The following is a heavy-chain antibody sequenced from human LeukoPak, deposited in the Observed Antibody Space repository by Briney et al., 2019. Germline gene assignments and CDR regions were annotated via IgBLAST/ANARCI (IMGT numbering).Heavy chain of an antibody. J-gene: IGHJ6*03. Sequence: PSETLSLTCTVSGGSISSGSYYWTWIRQPAGKGLEWIGRIYSSGSTNYNPSLKSRVTISVDTSKNLFSLNLSSVTAADTAVYYCARSVEGYCRGGSCYYYSYYMDVWGKGTTVTVSS. CDR3: ARSVEGYCRGGSCYYYSYYMDV. CDR1: GGSISSGSYY. D-gene: IGHD2-15*01. V-gene: IGHV4-61*02. CDR2: IYSSGST.